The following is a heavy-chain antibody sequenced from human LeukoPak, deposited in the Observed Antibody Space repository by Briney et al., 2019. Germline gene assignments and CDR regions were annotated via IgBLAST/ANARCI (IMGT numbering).Heavy chain of an antibody. CDR3: ARDTREHYYDSSDFDY. V-gene: IGHV1-46*01. J-gene: IGHJ4*02. D-gene: IGHD3-22*01. CDR2: INPSGGST. Sequence: GASVKVSCKASGYTFTSYYMHWVRQAPGQGLEWMGIINPSGGSTSYALKFQGRVTMTRDTSTSTVYMELSSLRSEDTAVYYCARDTREHYYDSSDFDYWGQGTLVTVSS. CDR1: GYTFTSYY.